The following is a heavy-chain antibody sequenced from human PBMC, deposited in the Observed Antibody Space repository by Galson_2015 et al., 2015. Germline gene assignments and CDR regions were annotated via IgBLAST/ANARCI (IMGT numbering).Heavy chain of an antibody. CDR3: ARGRAYNVF. CDR1: GFTFNSYW. J-gene: IGHJ4*02. V-gene: IGHV3-7*03. CDR2: INEDGSGK. D-gene: IGHD5-24*01. Sequence: SLRLSCAASGFTFNSYWMTWVRQAPGKGLEWVANINEDGSGKYYMDSVKGRFTVSRDNAKNSLYLQMNSLTVDDAAVYYCARGRAYNVFWGQGTLVTVSS.